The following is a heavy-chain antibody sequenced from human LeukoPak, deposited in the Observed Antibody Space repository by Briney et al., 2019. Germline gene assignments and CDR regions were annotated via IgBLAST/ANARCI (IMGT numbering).Heavy chain of an antibody. CDR2: IIPIFGTA. D-gene: IGHD3-3*01. V-gene: IGHV1-69*05. CDR1: GGTFSSYA. CDR3: AIRTYDFWSGYSLRDDAFDI. Sequence: ASVKVSCKASGGTFSSYAISWVRQAPGQGLEWMGGIIPIFGTANYAQKFQGRVTITTDESTGTAYMELSSLRSEDTAVYYCAIRTYDFWSGYSLRDDAFDIWGQGTMVTVSS. J-gene: IGHJ3*02.